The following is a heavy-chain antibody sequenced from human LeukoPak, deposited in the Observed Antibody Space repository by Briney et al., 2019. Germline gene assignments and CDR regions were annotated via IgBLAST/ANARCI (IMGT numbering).Heavy chain of an antibody. V-gene: IGHV4-59*08. D-gene: IGHD6-6*01. CDR3: ARLWDSSSSLDY. CDR2: IYYSGGT. Sequence: PSETLSLTCTVSGGSISSYYWTWIRQPPGKGLGLEWIGYIYYSGGTNYNPSLKSRVTISIDTSKNQVSLKLSSLTAADTAVYYCARLWDSSSSLDYWGQGTLVTVSS. J-gene: IGHJ4*02. CDR1: GGSISSYY.